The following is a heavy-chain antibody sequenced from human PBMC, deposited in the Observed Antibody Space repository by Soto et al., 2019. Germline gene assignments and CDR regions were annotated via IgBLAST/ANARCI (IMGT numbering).Heavy chain of an antibody. CDR3: ARSKESAFDI. CDR1: GGTFSSYA. Sequence: SVKVSCKASGGTFSSYAISWVRQAPGQGLEWMGGIIPICGTANYAQKFQGRVTITADESTSTAYMELSSLRSEDTAVYNCARSKESAFDIWGQGTMVTVSS. CDR2: IIPICGTA. J-gene: IGHJ3*02. V-gene: IGHV1-69*13.